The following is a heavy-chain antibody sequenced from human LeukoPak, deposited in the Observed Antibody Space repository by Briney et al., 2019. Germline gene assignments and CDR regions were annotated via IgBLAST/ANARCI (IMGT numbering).Heavy chain of an antibody. V-gene: IGHV1-18*01. D-gene: IGHD3-9*01. CDR2: ISAYNGNT. CDR1: GYTFTSYG. J-gene: IGHJ4*02. Sequence: ASVKVSCKASGYTFTSYGISWVRQAPGQGLEWMGWISAYNGNTNYAQKLQGRVTITADESTSTAYMELSSLRSEDTAVYYCATTRDYDILTGPPDYWGQGTLVTVSS. CDR3: ATTRDYDILTGPPDY.